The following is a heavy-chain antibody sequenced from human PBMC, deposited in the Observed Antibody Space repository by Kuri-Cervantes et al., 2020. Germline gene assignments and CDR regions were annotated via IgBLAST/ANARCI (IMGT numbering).Heavy chain of an antibody. CDR1: GFTFSSYA. V-gene: IGHV3-30-3*01. J-gene: IGHJ4*02. D-gene: IGHD6-19*01. CDR2: ISYDGSNK. CDR3: ARDHGGIAVAGHLGY. Sequence: GGSLRLSCAASGFTFSSYAMHWDRQAPGKGLEWVAVISYDGSNKYYADSVKGRFTISRDNSKNTLYLQMNSLRAEDTAVYYCARDHGGIAVAGHLGYWGQGTLVTVSS.